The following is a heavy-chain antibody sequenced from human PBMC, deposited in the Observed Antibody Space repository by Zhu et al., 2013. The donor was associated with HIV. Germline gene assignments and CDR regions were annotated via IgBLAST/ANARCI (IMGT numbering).Heavy chain of an antibody. CDR2: ISVYNGNT. D-gene: IGHD6-19*01. Sequence: QVHLVQSGAEVKKPGASVKVSCKTSGYTFTSHGISWVRQAPGQGLEWMGWISVYNGNTDYAQRLQGRVTMTTDTSTTTAYMELRSLRSEDTAVYYCARIDSSGWYWEDYWGQGTLVTVSS. J-gene: IGHJ4*02. V-gene: IGHV1-18*01. CDR3: ARIDSSGWYWEDY. CDR1: GYTFTSHG.